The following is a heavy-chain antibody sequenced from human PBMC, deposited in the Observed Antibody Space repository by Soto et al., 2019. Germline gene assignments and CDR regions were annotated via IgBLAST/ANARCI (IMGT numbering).Heavy chain of an antibody. CDR3: ARGGGYSFGSLFEY. J-gene: IGHJ4*02. Sequence: SETLSLTCTFSVGSISSYYWSCIRQPPGKGLEWIGYIYHSGSAMYNPSLRSRVSMSIDTSKSQFSLKLTSVTAADTAVYFCARGGGYSFGSLFEYWGLGTLFIVSS. CDR1: VGSISSYY. D-gene: IGHD5-18*01. V-gene: IGHV4-59*01. CDR2: IYHSGSA.